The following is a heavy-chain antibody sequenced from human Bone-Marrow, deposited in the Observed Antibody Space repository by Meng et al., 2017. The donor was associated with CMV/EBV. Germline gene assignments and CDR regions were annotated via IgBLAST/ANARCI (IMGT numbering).Heavy chain of an antibody. CDR1: GFTFSSHS. CDR2: ISSSSSYI. D-gene: IGHD2-21*01. J-gene: IGHJ6*02. V-gene: IGHV3-21*01. CDR3: ARGRFGGDCYSFHGMDV. Sequence: GESLKISCAASGFTFSSHSMNWVRQAPGKGLEWVSSISSSSSYIYYADSVKGRFTISRDNAKNSLYLQMNSLRAEDTAVYYCARGRFGGDCYSFHGMDVWGQGTTVTVSS.